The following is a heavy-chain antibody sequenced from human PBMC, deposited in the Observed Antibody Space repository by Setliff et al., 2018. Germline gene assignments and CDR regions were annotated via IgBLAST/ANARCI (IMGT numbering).Heavy chain of an antibody. CDR2: VYDRGSI. V-gene: IGHV4-59*12. Sequence: SETLSLTCTVSGASISNDYWSWIRQPPGKGLEWIGHVYDRGSISAHNPSLKSRVTIPVDTSENQFSLELTSVTAADTAVYYCARSRTIAVKGGVFAVWGRGTLVTVSS. D-gene: IGHD6-19*01. CDR1: GASISNDY. J-gene: IGHJ2*01. CDR3: ARSRTIAVKGGVFAV.